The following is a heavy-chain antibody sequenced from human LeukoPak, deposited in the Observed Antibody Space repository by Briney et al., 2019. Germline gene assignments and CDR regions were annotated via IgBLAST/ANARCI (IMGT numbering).Heavy chain of an antibody. Sequence: ASVKVSCKVSGYTLTELSLHWVRQAPGKGLEWMGGFDPEDDETIYAQKFQGRVTMTEDTSTDTAYMELSSLRSEDTAVYYCATLQSGSYAYLFDYWGQGTLVTVSS. CDR2: FDPEDDET. CDR1: GYTLTELS. D-gene: IGHD1-26*01. CDR3: ATLQSGSYAYLFDY. J-gene: IGHJ4*02. V-gene: IGHV1-24*01.